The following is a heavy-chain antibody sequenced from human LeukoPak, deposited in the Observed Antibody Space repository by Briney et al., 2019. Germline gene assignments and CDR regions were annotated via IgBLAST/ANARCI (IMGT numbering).Heavy chain of an antibody. CDR2: IYSGGST. Sequence: PGGSLRLSCAASGFTFSSNAMSWVRQAPGKGLEWVSVIYSGGSTYYADSVKGRFTISRDNSKNTLYLQMNSLRAEDTAVYYCASTLRKLLWFGELQSYFDYWGQGTLVTVSS. V-gene: IGHV3-66*01. CDR1: GFTFSSNA. CDR3: ASTLRKLLWFGELQSYFDY. D-gene: IGHD3-10*01. J-gene: IGHJ4*02.